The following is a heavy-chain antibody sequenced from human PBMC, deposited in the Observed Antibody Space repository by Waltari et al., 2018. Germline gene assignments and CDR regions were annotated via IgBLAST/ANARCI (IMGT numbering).Heavy chain of an antibody. CDR3: ARGARRTTVTTGWWYFDL. Sequence: EVQLVESGGGIGQHGVSPRHSCAASRFPSGMYGMHWGLQAPGKGLVWVSRSNSDGSSTSYADSVKGRFTISKDNAKNTVYLQMNSLRAEDTAIYYCARGARRTTVTTGWWYFDLWGRGTLVTVSS. D-gene: IGHD4-17*01. CDR2: SNSDGSST. V-gene: IGHV3-74*01. CDR1: RFPSGMYG. J-gene: IGHJ2*01.